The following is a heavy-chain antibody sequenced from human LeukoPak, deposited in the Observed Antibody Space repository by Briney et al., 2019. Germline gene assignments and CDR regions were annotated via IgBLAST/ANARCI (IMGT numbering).Heavy chain of an antibody. Sequence: GGSLRLSCAASGFTFDDYGMSWVRQAPGKGLEWVANIKQDGSEKYYVDSVKGRFTISRDNAKNSLYLQMNSLRAEDTAVYYCASSITIFGVVYSDAFDIWGQGTMVTVSS. D-gene: IGHD3-3*01. J-gene: IGHJ3*02. V-gene: IGHV3-7*01. CDR2: IKQDGSEK. CDR1: GFTFDDYG. CDR3: ASSITIFGVVYSDAFDI.